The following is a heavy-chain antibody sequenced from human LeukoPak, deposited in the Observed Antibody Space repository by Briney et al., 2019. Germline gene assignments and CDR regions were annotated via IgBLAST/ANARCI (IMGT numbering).Heavy chain of an antibody. CDR1: GFTFSSYV. Sequence: PGGSLRLSCAASGFTFSSYVMSWVRQAPGKGLEWVSVIYSGGSTYYADSVKGRFTISRDNSKNTLYLQMNSLRAEDTAVYYCARVRQRTTAFDYWGQGTLVTVSS. CDR3: ARVRQRTTAFDY. CDR2: IYSGGST. V-gene: IGHV3-53*01. J-gene: IGHJ4*02. D-gene: IGHD1-7*01.